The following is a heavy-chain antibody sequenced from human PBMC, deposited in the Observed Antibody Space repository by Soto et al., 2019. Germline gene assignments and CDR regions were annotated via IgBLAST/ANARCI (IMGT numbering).Heavy chain of an antibody. Sequence: GGSLRLSCAASEFTFSSNGMQWVRQAAGKGLEWVAGISGDGSKRYYADSLKGRFTISRDNSKNMLHLQMNNLRPEDTAVYYCVKSAMIAAVIKDYYGMDLWGQGTTVTVSS. D-gene: IGHD2-21*01. CDR3: VKSAMIAAVIKDYYGMDL. CDR1: EFTFSSNG. CDR2: ISGDGSKR. V-gene: IGHV3-30*18. J-gene: IGHJ6*02.